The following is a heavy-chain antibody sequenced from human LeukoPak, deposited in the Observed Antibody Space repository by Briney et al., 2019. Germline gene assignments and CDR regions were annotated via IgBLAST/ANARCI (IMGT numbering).Heavy chain of an antibody. Sequence: ASVKVSCKASGGTFSNYIISWVRQAPGQGLEWMGWINAYNGNTDYAQRVQGRVTMTTDTSTSTAYMELRGLRSDDTAVYYCARDRHIAAAVYYYYMDVWGKGTPVTVSS. CDR2: INAYNGNT. CDR1: GGTFSNYI. V-gene: IGHV1-18*01. D-gene: IGHD6-13*01. CDR3: ARDRHIAAAVYYYYMDV. J-gene: IGHJ6*03.